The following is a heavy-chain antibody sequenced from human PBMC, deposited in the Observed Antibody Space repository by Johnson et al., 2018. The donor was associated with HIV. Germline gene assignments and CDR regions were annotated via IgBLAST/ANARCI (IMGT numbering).Heavy chain of an antibody. Sequence: QMQLVESGGDVVQPGRSLRLSCAASGFTFSDYGIHWVRQAPGKGLEWVAVVWSDGNNRYYADSVKGRFTISRDNPKNTLYLQTNSLRVEDTAFYYCARGKGASVGLDAFDIWGQGTMVTVSS. J-gene: IGHJ3*02. V-gene: IGHV3-33*01. CDR2: VWSDGNNR. D-gene: IGHD2-2*01. CDR3: ARGKGASVGLDAFDI. CDR1: GFTFSDYG.